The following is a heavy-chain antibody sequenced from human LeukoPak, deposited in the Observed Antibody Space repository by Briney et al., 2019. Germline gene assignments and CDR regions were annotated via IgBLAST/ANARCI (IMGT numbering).Heavy chain of an antibody. D-gene: IGHD2-15*01. V-gene: IGHV3-23*01. Sequence: GGSLRLSCAASGFTFSSHAMSWVRHAPGKGLEWVSAISGSGGSTYYADSVKGRFTISRDKSKNTLYLQMNSLRAEDTAVYYCARRSCSGGWCYLDYWGQGTLVTVSS. CDR3: ARRSCSGGWCYLDY. CDR2: ISGSGGST. J-gene: IGHJ4*02. CDR1: GFTFSSHA.